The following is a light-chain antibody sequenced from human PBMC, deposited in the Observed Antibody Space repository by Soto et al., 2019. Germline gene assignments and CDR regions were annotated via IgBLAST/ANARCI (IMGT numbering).Light chain of an antibody. CDR3: QQYNNWPLT. Sequence: EIVMTQPPATLSVPPGERATLSCRASQSFSSNLAWYQQKPGQAPRLLIYGSSTRATGIPARFSGSGSGTEFTLTISNLQSEDFAVYYCQQYNNWPLTFGQGTKVDIK. CDR1: QSFSSN. J-gene: IGKJ1*01. CDR2: GSS. V-gene: IGKV3-15*01.